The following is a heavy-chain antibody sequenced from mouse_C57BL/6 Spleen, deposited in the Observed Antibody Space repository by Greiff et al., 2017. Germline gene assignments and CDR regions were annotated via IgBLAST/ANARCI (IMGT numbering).Heavy chain of an antibody. CDR1: GYTFTDYY. D-gene: IGHD1-1*01. Sequence: EVQLQQSGPELVKPGASVKISCKASGYTFTDYYMNWVKQSHGKSLEWIGDINPNNGGTSYNQKFKGKATLTVDKSSSTAYMELRSLTSEDSAVYYCARGGVLRSPYAMDYWGQGTSVTVSS. J-gene: IGHJ4*01. CDR2: INPNNGGT. CDR3: ARGGVLRSPYAMDY. V-gene: IGHV1-26*01.